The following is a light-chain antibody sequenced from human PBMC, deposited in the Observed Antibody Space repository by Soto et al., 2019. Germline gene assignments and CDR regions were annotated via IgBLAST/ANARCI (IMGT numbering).Light chain of an antibody. V-gene: IGKV3-15*01. CDR2: GAS. J-gene: IGKJ1*01. CDR3: QHYYNWPRT. Sequence: EIVMTQSPGTLSVSPGERATLSCRASQNILKNLAWYQHKPGQSPRLLFYGASTRATNIPGRFSGSGSGTEFTLTISSLQSEDFAVYYCQHYYNWPRTFGQGTKVEI. CDR1: QNILKN.